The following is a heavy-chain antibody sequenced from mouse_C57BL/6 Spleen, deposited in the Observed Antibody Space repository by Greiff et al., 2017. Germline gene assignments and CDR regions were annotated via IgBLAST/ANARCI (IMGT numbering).Heavy chain of an antibody. CDR2: IFPGSGST. V-gene: IGHV1-75*01. CDR1: GYTFTDYY. D-gene: IGHD2-4*01. J-gene: IGHJ3*01. Sequence: VKLQQSGPELVKPGASVKISCKASGYTFTDYYINWVKQRPGQGLEWIGWIFPGSGSTYYNEKFKGKATLTVDKSSSTAYMLLSSLTSEDSAVYFCARGKVYDYDEAWFAYWGQGTLVTVSA. CDR3: ARGKVYDYDEAWFAY.